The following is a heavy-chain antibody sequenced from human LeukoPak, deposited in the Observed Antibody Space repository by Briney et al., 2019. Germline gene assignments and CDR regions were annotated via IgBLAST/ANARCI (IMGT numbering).Heavy chain of an antibody. CDR3: ARHHYDYLWGNSAFDI. Sequence: PSETLSLTCTVSGGSISRYYWSWIRQPPGKELEWIGYIFYNGGTKYSPSLKSRVTISVHTSKNQFSLNLTSVTAADTAVYYCARHHYDYLWGNSAFDIWGQGTLVTVSS. D-gene: IGHD3-16*01. V-gene: IGHV4-59*08. J-gene: IGHJ3*02. CDR2: IFYNGGT. CDR1: GGSISRYY.